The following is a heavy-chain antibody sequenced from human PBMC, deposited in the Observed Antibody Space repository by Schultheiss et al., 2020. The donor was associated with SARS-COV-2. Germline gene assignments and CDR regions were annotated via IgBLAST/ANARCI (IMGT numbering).Heavy chain of an antibody. CDR2: VHPDGSEI. V-gene: IGHV3-7*01. J-gene: IGHJ4*02. CDR1: GFMFTSYW. CDR3: ARDRDIVVVTATHFDY. Sequence: GGSLRLSCAASGFMFTSYWMAWVRQALGKGLEWVADVHPDGSEIYYLDSVKGRFTISRDNAKNSLYLQMNSLRAEDTAVYYCARDRDIVVVTATHFDYWGQGTLVTVSS. D-gene: IGHD2-21*02.